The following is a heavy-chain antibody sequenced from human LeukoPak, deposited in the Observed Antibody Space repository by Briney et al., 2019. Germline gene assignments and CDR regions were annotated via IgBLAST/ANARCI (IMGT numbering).Heavy chain of an antibody. CDR2: INHSGST. CDR1: GGSISSSSYY. J-gene: IGHJ6*03. D-gene: IGHD6-19*01. Sequence: KPSETLSLTCTVSGGSISSSSYYWGWIRQPPGKGLEWIGEINHSGSTNYNPSLKSRVTISVDTSKNQFSLKLSSVTAADTAVYYCARGGTSGWYGYYYYYMDVWGKGTTVTVSS. CDR3: ARGGTSGWYGYYYYYMDV. V-gene: IGHV4-39*07.